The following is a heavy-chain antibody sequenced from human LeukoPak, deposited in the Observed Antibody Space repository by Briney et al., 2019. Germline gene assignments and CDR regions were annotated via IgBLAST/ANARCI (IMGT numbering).Heavy chain of an antibody. Sequence: SETLSLTCAVYGGSFSGYYWSWIRQPPGKGLGWIGEINHSGSTNYNPSLKSRVTISVDTSKNQFSLKLSSVTAADTAVYYCASPLIAVNDYWGQGTLVTVSS. V-gene: IGHV4-34*01. CDR3: ASPLIAVNDY. J-gene: IGHJ4*02. CDR2: INHSGST. D-gene: IGHD6-19*01. CDR1: GGSFSGYY.